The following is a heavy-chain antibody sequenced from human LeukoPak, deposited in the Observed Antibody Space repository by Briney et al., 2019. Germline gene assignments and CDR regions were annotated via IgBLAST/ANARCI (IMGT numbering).Heavy chain of an antibody. CDR3: AKESSGWHGYYFDY. Sequence: GGSLGLSCAASGFTFSNHGMHWVRQAPGKGLEWVAVMSYDGSNKYYADSVKGRFIISRDNSKNTLYLQMNSLRAEDTAVYYCAKESSGWHGYYFDYWGQGTLVTVSS. V-gene: IGHV3-30*18. J-gene: IGHJ4*02. CDR1: GFTFSNHG. D-gene: IGHD6-19*01. CDR2: MSYDGSNK.